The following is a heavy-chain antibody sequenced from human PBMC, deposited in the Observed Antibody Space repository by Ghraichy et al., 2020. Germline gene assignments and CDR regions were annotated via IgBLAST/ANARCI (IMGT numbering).Heavy chain of an antibody. Sequence: SETLSLTCTVSGGSISSSSYYWGWIRQPPGKGLEWIGSIYYSGSAYYNPSLKSRVTISVDTSKNQFSLKLSSVTAADTAVYYCARLSGSYYGGRLDWFDPWGQGTLVTVSS. CDR3: ARLSGSYYGGRLDWFDP. CDR2: IYYSGSA. J-gene: IGHJ5*02. D-gene: IGHD1-26*01. V-gene: IGHV4-39*01. CDR1: GGSISSSSYY.